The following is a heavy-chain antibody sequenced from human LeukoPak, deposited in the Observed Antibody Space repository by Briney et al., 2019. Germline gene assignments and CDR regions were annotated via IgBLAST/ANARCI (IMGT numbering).Heavy chain of an antibody. CDR3: ARGYCSSTSCPKAY. Sequence: ASVTVSCKASGYTFTGYYMHWVRQAPGQGLEWMGWINPNSGGTNYAQKFQGRVTMTRDTSISTAYMELSRLRSDDTAVYYCARGYCSSTSCPKAYWGQGTMVTVSS. CDR1: GYTFTGYY. CDR2: INPNSGGT. D-gene: IGHD2-2*01. J-gene: IGHJ3*01. V-gene: IGHV1-2*02.